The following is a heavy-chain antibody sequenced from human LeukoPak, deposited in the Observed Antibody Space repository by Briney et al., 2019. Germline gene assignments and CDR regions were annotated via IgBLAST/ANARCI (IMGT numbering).Heavy chain of an antibody. CDR1: GFTFSSYS. CDR3: AKAGNWWFGEFSYYFDY. J-gene: IGHJ4*02. CDR2: ISSSGGIT. Sequence: TGGSLRLSCAASGFTFSSYSMNWVRQAPGKGLEWVSAISSSGGITYYADSVKGRFTISRDNSKNTLYLQMNSLRAEDTAVYYCAKAGNWWFGEFSYYFDYWGQGTLVTVSS. V-gene: IGHV3-23*01. D-gene: IGHD3-10*01.